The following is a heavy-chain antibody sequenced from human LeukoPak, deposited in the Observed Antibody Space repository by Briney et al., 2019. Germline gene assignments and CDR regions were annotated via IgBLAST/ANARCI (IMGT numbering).Heavy chain of an antibody. V-gene: IGHV3-48*01. J-gene: IGHJ4*02. CDR2: ISSSSGTI. CDR3: ARDPFHDN. Sequence: PGGSLRLSCAASGFTLSSSSMNWVRQAPGKGLEWVSYISSSSGTIHYADSVRGRFTISRDNAKNSLYLQMNSLRAEDTAVYYCARDPFHDNWGQGTLATVSS. CDR1: GFTLSSSS.